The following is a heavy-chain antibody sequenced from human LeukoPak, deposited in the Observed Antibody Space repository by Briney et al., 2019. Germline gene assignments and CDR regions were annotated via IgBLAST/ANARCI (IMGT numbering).Heavy chain of an antibody. CDR3: VQDLSGSWAFDY. J-gene: IGHJ4*02. CDR2: ISSSGGNT. V-gene: IGHV3-23*01. CDR1: GFTFSSYA. D-gene: IGHD1-26*01. Sequence: GGSLRLSCAASGFTFSSYAMSWVRQAPGTGVEWVSTISSSGGNTYYTNSVKGRFTISRYNSKNTLYLQMSSLRAEDTAVYYCVQDLSGSWAFDYWGQGTLVTVSS.